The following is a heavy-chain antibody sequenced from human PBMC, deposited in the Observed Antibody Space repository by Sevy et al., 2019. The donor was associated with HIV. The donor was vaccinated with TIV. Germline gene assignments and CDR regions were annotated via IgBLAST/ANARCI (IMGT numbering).Heavy chain of an antibody. CDR1: GFTFSSYA. CDR2: ISYDGSNK. D-gene: IGHD3-22*01. CDR3: ASDGYYYDSSGYYYVSSYYYYGMDV. J-gene: IGHJ6*02. V-gene: IGHV3-30-3*01. Sequence: GGSLRLSCAASGFTFSSYAMHWVRQAPGKGLEWVAVISYDGSNKYYAHSVKGRFTISRDNSKNTLYLQMNSLRAEDTAVYYCASDGYYYDSSGYYYVSSYYYYGMDVWGQRTTVTVSS.